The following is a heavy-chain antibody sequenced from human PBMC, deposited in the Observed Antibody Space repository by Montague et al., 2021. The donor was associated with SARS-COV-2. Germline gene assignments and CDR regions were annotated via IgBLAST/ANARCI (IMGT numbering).Heavy chain of an antibody. J-gene: IGHJ6*02. CDR3: ARVRAVPAAMRIFTLGRSYYGMDV. Sequence: SETLSLTCAAYGGSFSGYYWSWIRQPPGKGLEWIGEINHSGSTNXNPSLKSRVTISVDTSKSQFSLNMSSVTAADTAVYYCARVRAVPAAMRIFTLGRSYYGMDVWGQGTTVTVSS. D-gene: IGHD2-2*01. CDR1: GGSFSGYY. CDR2: INHSGST. V-gene: IGHV4-34*01.